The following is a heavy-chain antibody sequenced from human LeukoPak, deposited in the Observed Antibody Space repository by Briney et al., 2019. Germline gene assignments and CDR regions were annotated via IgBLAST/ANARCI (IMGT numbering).Heavy chain of an antibody. J-gene: IGHJ4*02. CDR2: ISSNGGNT. Sequence: GGSLRLSCSASGFTFSSYAMHWVRQAPGEGPEYVAAISSNGGNTNYADPAKGRFTISRDNSKNTLYLQMSSLRIEDTAVYYCVKDHGYSSGWYVRGFDYWGQGTLVTVSS. D-gene: IGHD6-19*01. CDR3: VKDHGYSSGWYVRGFDY. V-gene: IGHV3-64D*06. CDR1: GFTFSSYA.